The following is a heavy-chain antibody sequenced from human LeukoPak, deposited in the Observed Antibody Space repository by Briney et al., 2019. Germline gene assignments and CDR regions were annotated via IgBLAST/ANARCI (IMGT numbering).Heavy chain of an antibody. CDR1: GGSISSSSYY. J-gene: IGHJ4*02. CDR2: IYYSGST. CDR3: ARHPARYSGSYYQMDY. D-gene: IGHD1-26*01. Sequence: MPSETLSLTCTVSGGSISSSSYYWGWIRQPPGKGLEWIGSIYYSGSTYYNPSLKSRVTISVDTSKNQFSLKLSSVTAADTAVHYCARHPARYSGSYYQMDYWGQGTLVTVSS. V-gene: IGHV4-39*01.